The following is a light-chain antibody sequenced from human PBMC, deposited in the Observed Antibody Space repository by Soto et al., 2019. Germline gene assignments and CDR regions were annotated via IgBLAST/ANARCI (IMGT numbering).Light chain of an antibody. V-gene: IGLV1-51*01. CDR3: GTWDSSLTAVV. CDR1: SSNIGKNY. CDR2: DNN. Sequence: QSVLTQPPSVSAAPGQKVTISCSGSSSNIGKNYVSWYQQFPGTAPKLLIYDNNKRPSGIPDRFSGSKSGTSATLHITGLQTGDEADYYCGTWDSSLTAVVFGGGTKLTVL. J-gene: IGLJ2*01.